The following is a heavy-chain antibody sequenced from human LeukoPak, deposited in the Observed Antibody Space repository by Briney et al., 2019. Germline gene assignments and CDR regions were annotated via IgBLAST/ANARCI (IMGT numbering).Heavy chain of an antibody. D-gene: IGHD7-27*01. Sequence: SETLSLTCTVSGGSISSYYWSWIRQPPGKGLEWIGEINHSGSTDYNPSLKSRVTISVDTSKNQFSLNLSSVTAADTAVYYCAALGVDYWGQGTLVTVSS. J-gene: IGHJ4*02. CDR3: AALGVDY. CDR1: GGSISSYY. CDR2: INHSGST. V-gene: IGHV4-34*01.